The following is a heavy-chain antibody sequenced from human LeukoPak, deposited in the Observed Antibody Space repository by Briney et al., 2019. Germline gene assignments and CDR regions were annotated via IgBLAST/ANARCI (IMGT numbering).Heavy chain of an antibody. Sequence: EASVKVSCKASGYTFTGYYIHWVRQAPGQGLEWMGWINPNSGGTNYAQKFQGRVTMTRDTSISTAYMELSRLRSDDTAVYYCARTRPWSSGGKVLGHWFDPWGQGTLVTVSS. CDR1: GYTFTGYY. J-gene: IGHJ5*02. CDR3: ARTRPWSSGGKVLGHWFDP. D-gene: IGHD2-15*01. V-gene: IGHV1-2*02. CDR2: INPNSGGT.